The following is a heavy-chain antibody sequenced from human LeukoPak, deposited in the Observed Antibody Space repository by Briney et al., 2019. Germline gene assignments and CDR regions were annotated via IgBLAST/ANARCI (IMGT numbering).Heavy chain of an antibody. Sequence: ASVKVSCRASGYTFTSFSITWVRQAPGQGLEWMGWISVYNGNTNYAQKLQGRVTMTTGTSTSTAYMELRSLRSDDTAVYYCARMGGELLGPWFDYWGLGTLVTVSS. V-gene: IGHV1-18*01. CDR2: ISVYNGNT. CDR1: GYTFTSFS. D-gene: IGHD1-26*01. J-gene: IGHJ4*02. CDR3: ARMGGELLGPWFDY.